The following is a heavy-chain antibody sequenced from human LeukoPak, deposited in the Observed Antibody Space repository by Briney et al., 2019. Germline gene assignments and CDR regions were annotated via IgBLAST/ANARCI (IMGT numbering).Heavy chain of an antibody. D-gene: IGHD2-2*01. CDR3: ARDSGVVDHLTSYYYYGMDV. CDR1: GGSISSYY. CDR2: IYTSGST. V-gene: IGHV4-4*07. Sequence: SETLSLTCTVSGGSISSYYWSWIRQPAGKGLEWIGRIYTSGSTNYNPSLKSRVTMSVDTSKNQFSLKLSSVTAADTAVYYCARDSGVVDHLTSYYYYGMDVWGQGTTVTVSS. J-gene: IGHJ6*02.